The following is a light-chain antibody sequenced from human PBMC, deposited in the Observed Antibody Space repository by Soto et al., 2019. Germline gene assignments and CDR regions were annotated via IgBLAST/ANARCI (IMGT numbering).Light chain of an antibody. V-gene: IGKV1-6*01. J-gene: IGKJ3*01. Sequence: AILMTQSPSSLSASVGDRVTITCRASQGIRNNLGWYQQKPGKAPKLLIYAASSLQSGVPSRFSGSGSGTDFTLTISSLQPEDFATYYCLQDYNYPFTFGPGTKVDIK. CDR3: LQDYNYPFT. CDR2: AAS. CDR1: QGIRNN.